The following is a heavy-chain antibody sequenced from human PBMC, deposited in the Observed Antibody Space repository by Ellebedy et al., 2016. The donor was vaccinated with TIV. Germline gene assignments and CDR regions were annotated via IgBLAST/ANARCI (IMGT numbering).Heavy chain of an antibody. V-gene: IGHV1-3*01. CDR2: INAGNGNT. CDR1: GYTFTSYA. D-gene: IGHD6-19*01. Sequence: ASVKVSXXASGYTFTSYAMHWVRQAPGQRLEWMGWINAGNGNTKYSQKFQGRVTITRDTSASTAYMELSSLRSEDTAVYYCARDIEAVAGFFDYWGQGTLVTVSS. CDR3: ARDIEAVAGFFDY. J-gene: IGHJ4*02.